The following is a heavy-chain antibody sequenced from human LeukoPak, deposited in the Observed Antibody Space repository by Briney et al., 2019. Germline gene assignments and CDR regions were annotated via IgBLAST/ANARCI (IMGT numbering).Heavy chain of an antibody. CDR3: ARPIAAERYFDL. CDR1: GYTFTGYY. V-gene: IGHV1-2*02. Sequence: ASVKVSFKASGYTFTGYYMHWVRQAPGQGLEWMGWINPNSGGTNYAQKFQGRVTMTRDTSISTAYMELSRLRSDDTAVYYCARPIAAERYFDLWGRGTLVTVSS. D-gene: IGHD6-13*01. J-gene: IGHJ2*01. CDR2: INPNSGGT.